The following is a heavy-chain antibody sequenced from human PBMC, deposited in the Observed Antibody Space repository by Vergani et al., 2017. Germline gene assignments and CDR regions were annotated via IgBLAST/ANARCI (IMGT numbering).Heavy chain of an antibody. CDR2: IIPIFGTA. V-gene: IGHV1-69*01. CDR1: GGTFSSYA. CDR3: ARADTPHDYGSGSYSEEYFDY. D-gene: IGHD3-10*01. Sequence: QVQLVQSGAEVKKPGSSVKVSCKASGGTFSSYAISWVRQAPGQGLEWMGGIIPIFGTANYAQKFQGRVTITADESTSTAYMELSSLRSEDTAGYYCARADTPHDYGSGSYSEEYFDYWGQGTLVTVSS. J-gene: IGHJ4*02.